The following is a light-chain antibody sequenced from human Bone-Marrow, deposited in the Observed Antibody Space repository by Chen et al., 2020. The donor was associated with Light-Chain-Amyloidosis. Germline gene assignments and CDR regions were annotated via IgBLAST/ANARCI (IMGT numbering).Light chain of an antibody. CDR1: DLPTKY. J-gene: IGLJ2*01. CDR2: RDT. Sequence: SYELTQPPSVSVSPGQTARITCSGDDLPTKYAYWYQQKPGQAPVLVIQRDTERPSGISERFSGSSSGTTATLTISGVQAEDEADYHCKSADRSGTYEVIFGGGTKLTVL. CDR3: KSADRSGTYEVI. V-gene: IGLV3-25*03.